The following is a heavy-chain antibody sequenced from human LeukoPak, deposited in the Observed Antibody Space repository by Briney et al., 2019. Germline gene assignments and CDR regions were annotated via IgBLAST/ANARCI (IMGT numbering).Heavy chain of an antibody. CDR3: ARRAAGDYFDS. Sequence: PSETLSLTCTVSGGSIGSGGYYWSWIRQPPGKGLEWIGYIYHSESTNYSPSLKSRVTISVDMSKNQFSLKVSSVTPADTAVYFCARRAAGDYFDSWGQGNLVTVSS. CDR2: IYHSEST. J-gene: IGHJ4*02. V-gene: IGHV4-30-2*01. CDR1: GGSIGSGGYY. D-gene: IGHD6-13*01.